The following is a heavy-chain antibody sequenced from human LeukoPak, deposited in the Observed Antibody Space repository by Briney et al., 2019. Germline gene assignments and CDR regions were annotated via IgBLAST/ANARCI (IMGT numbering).Heavy chain of an antibody. CDR1: GGSISSGSYY. CDR2: IYTSGST. Sequence: PSQTLSLTCTVSGGSISSGSYYWSWIRQPAGKGLEWIGRIYTSGSTNYNPSLKSRVTISVDTSKNQFSLKLSSVTAADTAVYYCARDGVFDASRGAFDIWGQGTMVTVSS. V-gene: IGHV4-61*02. CDR3: ARDGVFDASRGAFDI. J-gene: IGHJ3*02. D-gene: IGHD3-10*01.